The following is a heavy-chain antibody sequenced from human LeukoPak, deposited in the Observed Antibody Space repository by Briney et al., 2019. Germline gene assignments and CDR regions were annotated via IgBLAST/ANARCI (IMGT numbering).Heavy chain of an antibody. V-gene: IGHV4-31*03. CDR3: ARNRGFGELATSDDFDI. CDR2: IYYSGST. CDR1: GDSINSGGYY. D-gene: IGHD3-10*01. Sequence: PSETLSLTCTVSGDSINSGGYYWSWIRQHPGKGLEWIGYIYYSGSTYYNPSLKSRVTISVDTSKNQFSLKLSSVTAADTAVYYCARNRGFGELATSDDFDIWGQGTMVTVSS. J-gene: IGHJ3*02.